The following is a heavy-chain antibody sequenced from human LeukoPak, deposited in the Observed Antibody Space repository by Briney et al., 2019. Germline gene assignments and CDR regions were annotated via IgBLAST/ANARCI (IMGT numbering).Heavy chain of an antibody. Sequence: GGSLRLSCAASGFTFSSYAMHWVRQAPGKGLEWVAVISYGGSNKYYADSVKGRFTISRDNSKNTLYLQMNSLRAEDTDVYYCARVPREGYCSSTSCYNHYWGQGTLVTVSS. J-gene: IGHJ4*02. CDR2: ISYGGSNK. D-gene: IGHD2-2*02. CDR1: GFTFSSYA. CDR3: ARVPREGYCSSTSCYNHY. V-gene: IGHV3-30-3*01.